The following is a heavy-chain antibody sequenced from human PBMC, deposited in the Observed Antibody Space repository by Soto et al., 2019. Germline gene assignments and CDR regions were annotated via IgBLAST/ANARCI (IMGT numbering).Heavy chain of an antibody. J-gene: IGHJ6*02. CDR3: ARALGYCSGGSCSGSPYYYYGMDV. CDR2: INPSGGST. CDR1: GYTFTSYY. Sequence: ASVKVSCKASGYTFTSYYMHWVRQAPAQGLEWMGIINPSGGSTSYAQKFQGRVTMTRDTSTSTVYMELSSLRSEDTAVYYCARALGYCSGGSCSGSPYYYYGMDVWGQGTTVTVS. D-gene: IGHD2-15*01. V-gene: IGHV1-46*01.